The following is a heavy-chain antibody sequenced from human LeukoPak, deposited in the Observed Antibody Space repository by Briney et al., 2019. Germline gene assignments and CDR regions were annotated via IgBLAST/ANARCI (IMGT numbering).Heavy chain of an antibody. V-gene: IGHV1-2*02. J-gene: IGHJ4*02. Sequence: ASVKVSCKASGYIFTGYYVHWVRQAPGQGLEWMGWINPNIGGTNYAQKFQGRVTMTRDTSISTAYMELSRLRSDDTAVYYCARGFYDSSGITPHNWGQGTLVTVSS. CDR1: GYIFTGYY. D-gene: IGHD3-22*01. CDR2: INPNIGGT. CDR3: ARGFYDSSGITPHN.